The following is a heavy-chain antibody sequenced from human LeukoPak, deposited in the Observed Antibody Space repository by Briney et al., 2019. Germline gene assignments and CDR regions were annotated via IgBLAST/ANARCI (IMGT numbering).Heavy chain of an antibody. CDR2: ISSSSTYI. CDR1: GFTFRNYA. J-gene: IGHJ4*01. CDR3: AREALVGYYDSIGYVFGY. Sequence: GGSLRLSCEASGFTFRNYAMTWVRQAPGKGLEWVSSISSSSTYIYYEDSVKGRFTISRDNAKSSLYLQMNSLRAEDTAVYYCAREALVGYYDSIGYVFGYWGHGTLVTVSS. D-gene: IGHD3-22*01. V-gene: IGHV3-21*01.